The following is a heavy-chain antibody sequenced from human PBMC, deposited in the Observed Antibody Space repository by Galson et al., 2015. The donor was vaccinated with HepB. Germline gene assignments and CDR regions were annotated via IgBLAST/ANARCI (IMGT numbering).Heavy chain of an antibody. V-gene: IGHV2-70*01. CDR2: IDWDDDK. Sequence: PALVKPTQTLTLTCTFSGFSLSTSGMCVSWIRQPPGKALEWLALIDWDDDKYYSTSLKTRLTISKDTSKNQVVLTMTNMDPVDTATYYCARAQWELLEYYFDYWGQGALVTVSS. D-gene: IGHD1-26*01. J-gene: IGHJ4*02. CDR3: ARAQWELLEYYFDY. CDR1: GFSLSTSGMC.